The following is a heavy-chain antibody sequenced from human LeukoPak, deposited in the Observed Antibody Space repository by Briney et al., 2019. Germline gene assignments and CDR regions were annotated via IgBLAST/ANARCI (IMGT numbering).Heavy chain of an antibody. CDR1: GFTFDDYG. D-gene: IGHD3-10*01. CDR3: AKIAGYYYGSGSYYNELPRANWFDP. J-gene: IGHJ5*02. Sequence: PGGSLRLSCAASGFTFDDYGMSWVRQAPGKGLEWVSGINWNGGSTGYADSVKGRFTISRDNAKNSLYLQMNSLRAEDTAVYYCAKIAGYYYGSGSYYNELPRANWFDPWGQGTLVTVSS. V-gene: IGHV3-20*04. CDR2: INWNGGST.